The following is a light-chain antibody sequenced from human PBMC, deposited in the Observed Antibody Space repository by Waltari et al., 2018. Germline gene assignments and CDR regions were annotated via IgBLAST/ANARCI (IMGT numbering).Light chain of an antibody. V-gene: IGLV2-14*03. CDR2: EVT. CDR3: SSYTSRKTRV. J-gene: IGLJ1*01. CDR1: SNDVGGYDY. Sequence: QSALTQPASVSGSPGQSITISCTGTSNDVGGYDYVSWYQQYPDKAPKFIMYEVTDRPSGVASRFSCSKSGNTAYLTISGLQPEDEADYYCSSYTSRKTRVFGSGTRVTVL.